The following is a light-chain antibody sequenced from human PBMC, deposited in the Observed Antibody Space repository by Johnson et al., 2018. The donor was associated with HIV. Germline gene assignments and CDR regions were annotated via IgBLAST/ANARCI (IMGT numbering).Light chain of an antibody. V-gene: IGLV1-51*02. CDR2: END. J-gene: IGLJ1*01. CDR3: GTWDNSRIMGYV. CDR1: SSIIRNNY. Sequence: QAVLTQPPSVSAAPGQKVTISCSGSSSIIRNNYVSWYQQLPGAAPKLLIYENDRRPSGIPDRFSGSKSGTSATLGITGLQAGDEAHYYWGTWDNSRIMGYVCGTGTKVTVL.